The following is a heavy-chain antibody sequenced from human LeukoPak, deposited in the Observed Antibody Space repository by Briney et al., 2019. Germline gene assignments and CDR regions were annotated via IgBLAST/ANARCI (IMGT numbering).Heavy chain of an antibody. CDR3: ARGRPHGNDY. CDR2: ISSSSSYI. D-gene: IGHD4-23*01. CDR1: GFTFSSYS. Sequence: GGSLRLSCAASGFTFSSYSMNWVRQAPGKGLEWVSSISSSSSYIYYADSVKGRFSISRDNAKNTLYLQMNSLRVEDTAVYYCARGRPHGNDYRGQGTLVTVSS. J-gene: IGHJ4*02. V-gene: IGHV3-21*01.